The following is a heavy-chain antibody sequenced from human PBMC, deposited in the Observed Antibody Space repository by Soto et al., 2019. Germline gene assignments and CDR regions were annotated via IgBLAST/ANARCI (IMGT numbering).Heavy chain of an antibody. D-gene: IGHD3-9*01. V-gene: IGHV5-51*04. CDR1: EYSFSTYL. CDR2: IYPGDSDT. Sequence: GESLKISCKGSEYSFSTYLIAWVRQMPGKGLEWMGIIYPGDSDTRYSPSFQGQVTISADKPISTAYLQWSSLKASDTAMYYCAWGRGTDVLTGSYTDPYFDFWGQGTLVTVSS. J-gene: IGHJ4*02. CDR3: AWGRGTDVLTGSYTDPYFDF.